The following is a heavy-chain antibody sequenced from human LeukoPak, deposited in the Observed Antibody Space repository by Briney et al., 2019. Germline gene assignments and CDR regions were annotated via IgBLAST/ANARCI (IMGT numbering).Heavy chain of an antibody. J-gene: IGHJ4*02. Sequence: PGGSLRLSCAASGFTFSSYEMNWVRQAPGKGLELVSYISSSGSTIYYADSVKGRFTISRDNAKNSLYLQMNSLRAEDTAVYYCARDRGLELLNYWGQGTLVTVSS. D-gene: IGHD1-7*01. V-gene: IGHV3-48*03. CDR1: GFTFSSYE. CDR2: ISSSGSTI. CDR3: ARDRGLELLNY.